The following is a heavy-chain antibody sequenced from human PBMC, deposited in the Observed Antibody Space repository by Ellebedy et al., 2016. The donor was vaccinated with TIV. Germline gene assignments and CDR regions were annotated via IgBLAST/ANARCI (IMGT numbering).Heavy chain of an antibody. J-gene: IGHJ4*02. CDR3: AREGDSYFDY. Sequence: GESLKISCAASGFTFSSYAMSWVRQAPGKGLEWVAVIWYDGSNKYYADSVKGRFTISRDNSKNTLYLQMNSLRAEDTAVYYCAREGDSYFDYWGQGTLVTVSS. D-gene: IGHD2-21*01. V-gene: IGHV3-33*08. CDR1: GFTFSSYA. CDR2: IWYDGSNK.